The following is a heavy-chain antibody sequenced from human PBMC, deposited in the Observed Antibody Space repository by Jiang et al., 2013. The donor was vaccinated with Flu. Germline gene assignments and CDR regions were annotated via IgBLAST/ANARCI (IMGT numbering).Heavy chain of an antibody. J-gene: IGHJ3*02. D-gene: IGHD1-14*01. CDR2: INHSGST. CDR1: GGSFSGYY. Sequence: LLKPSETLSLTCAVYGGSFSGYYWSWIRQPPGKGLEWIGEINHSGSTNYNPSLKSRVTISVDTSKNQFSLKLSSVTAADTAVYYCARNRRLARSPGDAFDIWGQGTMVTVSS. V-gene: IGHV4-34*01. CDR3: ARNRRLARSPGDAFDI.